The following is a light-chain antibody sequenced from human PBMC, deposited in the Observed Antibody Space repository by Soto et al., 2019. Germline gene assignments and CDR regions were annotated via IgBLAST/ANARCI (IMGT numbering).Light chain of an antibody. CDR1: QSVSNN. V-gene: IGKV3-15*01. Sequence: EIVMTQSPATLSVSPGERATLSCRASQSVSNNLAWYQQKPGQSPRLLIYGASTRATGIPARFSGSGSKTEFTLTISSLQSEDFAVYSCQQYNNWPWLTFGGGTKVDIK. J-gene: IGKJ4*01. CDR3: QQYNNWPWLT. CDR2: GAS.